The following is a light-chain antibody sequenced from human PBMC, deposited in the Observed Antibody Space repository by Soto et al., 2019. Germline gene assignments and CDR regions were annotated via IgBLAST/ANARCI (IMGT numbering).Light chain of an antibody. CDR3: SSYTSSSLV. CDR1: SSDVGGYNY. J-gene: IGLJ2*01. CDR2: DVS. Sequence: QSALTQPASVSGSPGQSITISCTGTSSDVGGYNYVSWYQQHPGKDPKLMIYDVSNRPSGVSNRFSGSKSGNTASLTISGLQAEDEADYYCSSYTSSSLVFGGGTKLTVL. V-gene: IGLV2-14*01.